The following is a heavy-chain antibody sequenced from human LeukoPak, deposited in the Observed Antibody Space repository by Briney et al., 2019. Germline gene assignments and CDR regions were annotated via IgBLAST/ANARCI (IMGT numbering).Heavy chain of an antibody. J-gene: IGHJ4*02. CDR2: IYYSGST. V-gene: IGHV4-34*01. Sequence: PSETLSLTCVVYGVSFSGYNRSWIRQPPGKGLEWIGSIYYSGSTYYNPSLKSRVTIYVITSKNQFSQKLSSVTAADPAVYYCARLGSYYPLDYWGQGTLVTVSS. CDR3: ARLGSYYPLDY. CDR1: GVSFSGYN. D-gene: IGHD1-26*01.